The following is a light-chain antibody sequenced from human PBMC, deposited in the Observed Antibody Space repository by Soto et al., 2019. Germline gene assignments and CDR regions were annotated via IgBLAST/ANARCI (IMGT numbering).Light chain of an antibody. Sequence: QSALTQPPSASGSPGQSVTISCTGTSSDVGGYNYVSWYQQHPGKAPKLMIYEVSKRPSGVPDRFSGSKSGNTASLTVSGLQAEDEAYYYCSSYAGSNNLEVFGGGTKLTVL. CDR2: EVS. J-gene: IGLJ2*01. CDR1: SSDVGGYNY. CDR3: SSYAGSNNLEV. V-gene: IGLV2-8*01.